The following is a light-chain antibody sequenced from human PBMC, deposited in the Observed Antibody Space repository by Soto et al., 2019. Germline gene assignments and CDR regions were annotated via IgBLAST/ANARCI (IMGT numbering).Light chain of an antibody. Sequence: QSVLTQPPSASGSPRQSGTISCTGNNSDVGGYNYVSWYQQHPGRAPKLIIYDVTKRPSGVPDRFSGSKSGNTASLTISGLQADDEADYYCCSYAGRYSYVFGTGTKVTVL. J-gene: IGLJ1*01. CDR2: DVT. CDR3: CSYAGRYSYV. V-gene: IGLV2-11*01. CDR1: NSDVGGYNY.